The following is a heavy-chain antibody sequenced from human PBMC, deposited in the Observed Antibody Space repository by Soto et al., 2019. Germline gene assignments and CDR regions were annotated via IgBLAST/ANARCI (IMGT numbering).Heavy chain of an antibody. V-gene: IGHV1-69*13. J-gene: IGHJ5*02. CDR2: IIPIFGTA. Sequence: VASVKVSCKASGGTFSSYAISWVRQAPGQGLEWMGGIIPIFGTANYAQKFQGRVTITADESTSTAYMELSSLRSEDTAVYYCARDYGDYEARWFDPWGQGTLVTVSS. CDR1: GGTFSSYA. D-gene: IGHD4-17*01. CDR3: ARDYGDYEARWFDP.